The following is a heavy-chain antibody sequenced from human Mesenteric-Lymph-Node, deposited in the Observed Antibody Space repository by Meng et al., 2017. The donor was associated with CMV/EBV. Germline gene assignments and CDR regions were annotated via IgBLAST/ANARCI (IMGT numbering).Heavy chain of an antibody. J-gene: IGHJ6*02. Sequence: ASVKVSCKASGYTFTGYYMHWVRQAPGQGLEWMGWINPNSGGTNYAQKFQGRVTMTRDTSISTAYMELSRLRSDDTAVYYCARDVLHCSSTSCHYGMDVWGQGTTVTVSS. CDR1: GYTFTGYY. D-gene: IGHD2-2*01. CDR3: ARDVLHCSSTSCHYGMDV. CDR2: INPNSGGT. V-gene: IGHV1-2*02.